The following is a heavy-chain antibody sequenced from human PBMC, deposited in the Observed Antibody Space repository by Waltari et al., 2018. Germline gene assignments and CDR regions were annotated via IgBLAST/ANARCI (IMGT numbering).Heavy chain of an antibody. CDR2: ISDNSNFI. CDR3: ASASTMFIQGDY. J-gene: IGHJ4*02. CDR1: GFAFSFYA. V-gene: IGHV3-21*01. D-gene: IGHD3-10*02. Sequence: EVQLVESGGGLVKPGESLRLSCAASGFAFSFYAMIWVRQAPGKGLEWVSSISDNSNFIFYADSVEGRFTISRDNARNSLYLQMNSLRAEDTAIYYCASASTMFIQGDYWGLGTLVTVSS.